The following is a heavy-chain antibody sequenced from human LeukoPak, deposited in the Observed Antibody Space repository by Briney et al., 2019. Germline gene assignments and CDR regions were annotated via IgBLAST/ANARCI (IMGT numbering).Heavy chain of an antibody. CDR2: IYSGGST. D-gene: IGHD5-18*01. J-gene: IGHJ4*02. CDR3: ARLYSYGYVNDY. Sequence: GGSLRLSCAASGFTFSSNYMSWVRQAPGKGLEWVSVIYSGGSTYYADSVKGRFTISRDNSKNTLYLQMNSLRAEDTAVYYCARLYSYGYVNDYWGQGTLVTVSS. CDR1: GFTFSSNY. V-gene: IGHV3-53*01.